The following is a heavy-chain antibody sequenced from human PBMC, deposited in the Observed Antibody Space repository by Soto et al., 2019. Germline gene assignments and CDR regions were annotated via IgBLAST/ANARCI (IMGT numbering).Heavy chain of an antibody. CDR1: GFTFNSYA. CDR2: ISSNGGST. V-gene: IGHV3-64D*06. Sequence: EVQLVESGGGLVQPGGSLRLSCSASGFTFNSYAMYWVRQAPGKGLEYVSGISSNGGSTYYADSVKGRFTISRDNSKNTVYLQMSSLRAEDAAVYHCVKDRKARDIKGAFDIWGQGTTVTVSS. J-gene: IGHJ3*02. CDR3: VKDRKARDIKGAFDI. D-gene: IGHD5-12*01.